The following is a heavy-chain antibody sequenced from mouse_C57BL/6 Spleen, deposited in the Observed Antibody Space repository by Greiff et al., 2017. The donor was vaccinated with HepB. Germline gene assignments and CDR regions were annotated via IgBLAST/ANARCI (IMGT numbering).Heavy chain of an antibody. V-gene: IGHV1-53*01. J-gene: IGHJ2*01. CDR3: ARERITTVVAPFDY. Sequence: QVQLQQSGTELVKPGASVKLSCKASGYTFTSYWMHWVKQRPGQGLEWIGNINPSNGGTNYNEKFKSKATLTVDKSSSTAYMQLSSLTSEDSAVYYCARERITTVVAPFDYWGQSTTLTVSS. CDR1: GYTFTSYW. CDR2: INPSNGGT. D-gene: IGHD1-1*01.